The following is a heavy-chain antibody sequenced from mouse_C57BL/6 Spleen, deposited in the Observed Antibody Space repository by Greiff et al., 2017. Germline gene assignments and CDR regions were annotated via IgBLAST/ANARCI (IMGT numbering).Heavy chain of an antibody. CDR3: ARSAQAPWFAY. V-gene: IGHV1-22*01. D-gene: IGHD3-2*02. J-gene: IGHJ3*01. CDR2: INPNNGGT. CDR1: GYTFTDYN. Sequence: EVKLVESGPELVKPGASVKMSCKASGYTFTDYNMHWVKQSHGKSLEWIGYINPNNGGTSYNQKFKGKATLTVNKSSSTAYMELRSLTSEDSAVYYCARSAQAPWFAYWGQGTLVTVSA.